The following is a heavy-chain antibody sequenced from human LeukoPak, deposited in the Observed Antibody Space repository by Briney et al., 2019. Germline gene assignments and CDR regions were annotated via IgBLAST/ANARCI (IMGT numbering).Heavy chain of an antibody. Sequence: SLRLSCVASGFTFNTYNMNWVRQAPGKGLEWVGFIRSKAYGGTTEYAASVKGRFTISRDDSKSIAYLQMNSLKTEDTAVYYCTRAHITTRGYCSGGSCTHSYFDYWGQGTLVTVSS. D-gene: IGHD2-15*01. CDR2: IRSKAYGGTT. J-gene: IGHJ4*02. CDR3: TRAHITTRGYCSGGSCTHSYFDY. CDR1: GFTFNTYN. V-gene: IGHV3-49*02.